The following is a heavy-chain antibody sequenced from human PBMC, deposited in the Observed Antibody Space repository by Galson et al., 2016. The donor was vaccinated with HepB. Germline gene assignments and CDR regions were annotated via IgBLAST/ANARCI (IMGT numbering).Heavy chain of an antibody. CDR3: ARDFNLSFEDLTKRYYGMDV. Sequence: TLSLTCTVSGGSISSGGYYWSWIRQHPGKGLEWIGYIYYSGTTNYNPTLKSRVTISVDTSKNQFSLKVSSVTAADTAVYYCARDFNLSFEDLTKRYYGMDVWGQGTTVTVSS. V-gene: IGHV4-31*03. CDR2: IYYSGTT. J-gene: IGHJ6*02. CDR1: GGSISSGGYY. D-gene: IGHD3-10*01.